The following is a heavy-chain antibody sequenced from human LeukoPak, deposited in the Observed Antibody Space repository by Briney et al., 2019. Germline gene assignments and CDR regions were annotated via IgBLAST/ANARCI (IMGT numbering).Heavy chain of an antibody. Sequence: ASVKVSCKASGYTITSYAMSWVRQAPGQGLEWMGWINTNTGNPTYAQGFTGRFVFSLDTSVSTAYLQISSLKAEDTAVYYCARDRASGWYSGMDVWGQGTTVTVSS. V-gene: IGHV7-4-1*02. CDR1: GYTITSYA. J-gene: IGHJ6*02. D-gene: IGHD6-19*01. CDR2: INTNTGNP. CDR3: ARDRASGWYSGMDV.